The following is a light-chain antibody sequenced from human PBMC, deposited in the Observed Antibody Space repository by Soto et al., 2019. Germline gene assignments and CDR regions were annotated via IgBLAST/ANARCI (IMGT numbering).Light chain of an antibody. Sequence: ARTQPASVSGSPGQSITISCTGTSSDVGGYKYVSWYQQHPGKSPRLMIYEVSNRPSGVSHRFSGSKSGNTASLTISGLQAEDEADYYCSSYTSSSTLYVFGTGTKVTV. CDR2: EVS. CDR3: SSYTSSSTLYV. J-gene: IGLJ1*01. V-gene: IGLV2-14*01. CDR1: SSDVGGYKY.